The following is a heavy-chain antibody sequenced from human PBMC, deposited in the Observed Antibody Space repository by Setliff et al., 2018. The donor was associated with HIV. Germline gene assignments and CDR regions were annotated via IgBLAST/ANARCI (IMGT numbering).Heavy chain of an antibody. CDR3: ARGQSCTNGVCYQY. CDR2: FYHGGST. V-gene: IGHV4-59*01. CDR1: GGSINTYY. J-gene: IGHJ4*02. Sequence: PSETLSLTCTVSGGSINTYYWTWIRQSPGKGLEWIGYFYHGGSTNYNPSLKSRVSISVDTSKNEFSLNLSSLTAADTAVYYCARGQSCTNGVCYQYWGQGALVTVSS. D-gene: IGHD2-8*01.